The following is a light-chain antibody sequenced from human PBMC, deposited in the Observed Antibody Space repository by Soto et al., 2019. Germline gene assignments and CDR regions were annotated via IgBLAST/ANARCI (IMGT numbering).Light chain of an antibody. CDR1: QSVSSS. Sequence: EIVMTQSPATLSVSPGERATLSCRASQSVSSSLAWYQQKPGQAPRLLIYGASTRATGIPARFSGSGSGAEFTLTISSLQSEDFAVYYCQQYNNWLWTFGQGTRWIS. CDR3: QQYNNWLWT. V-gene: IGKV3-15*01. J-gene: IGKJ1*01. CDR2: GAS.